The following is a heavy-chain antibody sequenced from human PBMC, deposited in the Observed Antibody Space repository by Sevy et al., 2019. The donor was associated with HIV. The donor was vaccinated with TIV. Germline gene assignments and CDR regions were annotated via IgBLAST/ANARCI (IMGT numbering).Heavy chain of an antibody. Sequence: GGSLILSCAASGFTFSNAWMSWVRQAPGKGLEWVGRIKSKTEGGTTDYHAPVKGRFTISRHDSKNTQYPQMNSLKTVDTAVDYCTTDSSGWLSDVCGAFDIWGQGTMVTVSS. CDR1: GFTFSNAW. CDR2: IKSKTEGGTT. V-gene: IGHV3-15*01. D-gene: IGHD6-19*01. CDR3: TTDSSGWLSDVCGAFDI. J-gene: IGHJ3*02.